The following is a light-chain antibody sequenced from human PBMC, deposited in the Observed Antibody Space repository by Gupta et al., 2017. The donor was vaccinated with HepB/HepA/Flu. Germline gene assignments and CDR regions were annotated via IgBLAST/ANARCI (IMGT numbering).Light chain of an antibody. CDR2: QAS. J-gene: IGKJ1*01. CDR3: QHTGT. Sequence: DIQMTQSPSTLSASVGDRVTITCRASQSISRWLAWYQQKPGIAPNLLISQASTLEGGVPSRFSVSGSGTEFTLTISSLQPDDFATYYCQHTGTFGQGTKVEIK. CDR1: QSISRW. V-gene: IGKV1-5*03.